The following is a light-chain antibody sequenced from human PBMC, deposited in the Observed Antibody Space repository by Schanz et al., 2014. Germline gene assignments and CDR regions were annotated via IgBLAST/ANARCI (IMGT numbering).Light chain of an antibody. J-gene: IGKJ4*01. CDR1: QSVSSSY. Sequence: EIVLTQSPGTLSLSPGERATLSCRASQSVSSSYLAWYQQKPGQAPRLLIYGASTRATDIPARFSGSGSGTEFTLTISSLEPEDFAVYYCQQRSNWPSLTFGGGTKVEIK. V-gene: IGKV3D-20*02. CDR3: QQRSNWPSLT. CDR2: GAS.